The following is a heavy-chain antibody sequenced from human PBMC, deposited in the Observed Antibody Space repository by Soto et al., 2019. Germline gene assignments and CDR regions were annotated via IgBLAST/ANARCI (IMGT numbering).Heavy chain of an antibody. J-gene: IGHJ4*02. CDR2: ISAFNGNT. CDR1: GYTFSTHG. V-gene: IGHV1-18*01. D-gene: IGHD4-17*01. Sequence: QVQLVQSGAEVKKPGATVKVSCKASGYTFSTHGISWVRQAPGQGLEWMGWISAFNGNTKYAQKVQGRVTMTTDTSASTASMELRSLRSDDTAVYYCAKGVYDYGFWGQGTLVTVSS. CDR3: AKGVYDYGF.